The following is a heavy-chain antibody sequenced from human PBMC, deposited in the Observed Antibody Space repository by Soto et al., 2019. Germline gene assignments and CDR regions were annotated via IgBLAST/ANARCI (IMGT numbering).Heavy chain of an antibody. CDR3: TTGRGVGAQ. V-gene: IGHV3-15*07. D-gene: IGHD1-26*01. J-gene: IGHJ4*02. CDR1: GFTFSNAW. Sequence: EVQLVESGGGLVKPGGSLRLSCAASGFTFSNAWMNWVRQAPGKGLAWVGRIKSKTDGGATDYATPVKGRFTISRDDSKTTVSLQMNSLKNEDTGVYYCTTGRGVGAQWGQGTVVTVSP. CDR2: IKSKTDGGAT.